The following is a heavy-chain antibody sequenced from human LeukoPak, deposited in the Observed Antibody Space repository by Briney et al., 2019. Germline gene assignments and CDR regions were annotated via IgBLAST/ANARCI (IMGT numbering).Heavy chain of an antibody. J-gene: IGHJ6*04. Sequence: GGSLRLSCAASGFTFSNFEMNWVRQAPGKGLEWVSYISRTGNTIYYADSMKGRFTISRDNAKNSLYLQMNSLRAEDTAVYYCAELGITMIGGVWGKGTTVTISS. V-gene: IGHV3-48*03. CDR2: ISRTGNTI. CDR3: AELGITMIGGV. D-gene: IGHD3-10*02. CDR1: GFTFSNFE.